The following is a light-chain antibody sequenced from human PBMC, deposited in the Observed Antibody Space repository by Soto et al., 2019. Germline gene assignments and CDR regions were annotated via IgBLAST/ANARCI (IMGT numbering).Light chain of an antibody. V-gene: IGKV3D-15*01. CDR1: QSVSSN. J-gene: IGKJ5*01. CDR2: AGS. Sequence: IVMTQSPATLSVSPGDRATLSCRASQSVSSNLAWYQQKPGQAPRLLIYAGSSRATGIPDRFSGSGSGTEFTLAISSLQSEDFALYYCQHYDTWPISFGQGTRLEIK. CDR3: QHYDTWPIS.